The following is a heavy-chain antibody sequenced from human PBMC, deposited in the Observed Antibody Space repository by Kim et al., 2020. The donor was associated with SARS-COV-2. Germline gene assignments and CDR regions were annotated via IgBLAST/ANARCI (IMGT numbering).Heavy chain of an antibody. J-gene: IGHJ4*02. CDR1: GFTFSNAW. Sequence: GGSLRPSCAASGFTFSNAWMSWVRQAPGKGLEWVGRIKSKTDGGTTDYAATVKGRFTISRDDSKNTLYLQMNSLKTEDTAVYYCTTEIAGYSSGWYEVAFDYWGQGTLVTVSS. D-gene: IGHD6-19*01. CDR3: TTEIAGYSSGWYEVAFDY. CDR2: IKSKTDGGTT. V-gene: IGHV3-15*01.